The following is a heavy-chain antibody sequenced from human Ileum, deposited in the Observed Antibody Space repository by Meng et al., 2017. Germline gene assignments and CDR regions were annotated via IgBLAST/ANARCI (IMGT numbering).Heavy chain of an antibody. J-gene: IGHJ4*02. Sequence: QAQVQSQVPGLVNPSQTLSLASAISGVMVSSTMTAWSWSRHTPSRGLEWLGRTHYRSKWHNHAAVPVEDQISSSPAISKSEFILHHTSVTRDVTAVYYWATWRFGYWGQGTLVTVSS. CDR1: GVMVSSTMTA. CDR2: THYRSKWHN. V-gene: IGHV6-1*01. CDR3: ATWRFGY.